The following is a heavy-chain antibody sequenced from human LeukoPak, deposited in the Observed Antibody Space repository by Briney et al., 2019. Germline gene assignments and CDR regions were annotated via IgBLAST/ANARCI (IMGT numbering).Heavy chain of an antibody. CDR3: ARQKTDMYSSGWDFDY. Sequence: PGGSLRLSCAASGFTFSSYWMSWVRQPPGKGLEWIGSIYYSGSTYYNPSLKSRVTISVDTSKNQFSLKLSSVTAADTAVYYCARQKTDMYSSGWDFDYWGQGTLVTVSS. J-gene: IGHJ4*02. CDR1: GFTFSSYW. V-gene: IGHV4-39*01. D-gene: IGHD6-19*01. CDR2: IYYSGST.